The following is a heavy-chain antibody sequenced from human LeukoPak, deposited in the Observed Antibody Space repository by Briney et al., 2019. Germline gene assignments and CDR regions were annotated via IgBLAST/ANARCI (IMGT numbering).Heavy chain of an antibody. CDR2: ISSSSSYI. V-gene: IGHV3-21*01. CDR3: ARALDTAMVTDYYGMDV. CDR1: GFTFSSYS. Sequence: GGSLRLSCAASGFTFSSYSMNWVRQAPGKGLEWVSSISSSSSYIYYADSVKGRFTISRDNAKNSLYLQMNSLRAEDTAVYYCARALDTAMVTDYYGMDVWGQGTTVTVSS. D-gene: IGHD5-18*01. J-gene: IGHJ6*02.